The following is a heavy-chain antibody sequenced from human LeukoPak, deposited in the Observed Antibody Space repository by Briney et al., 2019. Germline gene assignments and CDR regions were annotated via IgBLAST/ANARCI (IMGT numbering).Heavy chain of an antibody. CDR2: IYYRGST. CDR3: ARAPWGIAAAGPSYYYYYGMDV. V-gene: IGHV4-59*01. CDR1: GGSISSYY. D-gene: IGHD6-13*01. Sequence: SETLSLTCTVSGGSISSYYWCWIRQPPGKGLEWIGYIYYRGSTNYNPSLKSRVTISVDTSKNQFSLKLSSVTAADTAMYYCARAPWGIAAAGPSYYYYYGMDVWGQGTTVTVSS. J-gene: IGHJ6*02.